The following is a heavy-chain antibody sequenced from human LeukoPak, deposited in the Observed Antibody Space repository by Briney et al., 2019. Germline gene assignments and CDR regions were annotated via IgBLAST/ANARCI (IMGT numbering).Heavy chain of an antibody. CDR1: GFTFSRSD. CDR3: ARDDYYGSGSYWGAFDT. V-gene: IGHV3-21*01. Sequence: KAGGSLRLSCAASGFTFSRSDMNWVRQAPGKGLEWVSSISGSSNIYYTDSVKGRFTVSRDNAKNSLFLQMNSLRVEDTAVYYCARDDYYGSGSYWGAFDTWGQGTMVTVSS. J-gene: IGHJ3*02. D-gene: IGHD3-10*01. CDR2: ISGSSNI.